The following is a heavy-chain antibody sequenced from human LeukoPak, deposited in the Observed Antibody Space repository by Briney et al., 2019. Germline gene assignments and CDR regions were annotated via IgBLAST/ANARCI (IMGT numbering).Heavy chain of an antibody. Sequence: GGSLRLSCGASGFTFSNYGMLWVRQAPGKGLEWVSFIRYDGNSKLYADSVKGRFTISRDNSKNTLYLQMNSLRAEDTAVYYCAELGITMIGGVWGKGTTVTISS. D-gene: IGHD3-10*02. CDR1: GFTFSNYG. J-gene: IGHJ6*04. CDR3: AELGITMIGGV. CDR2: IRYDGNSK. V-gene: IGHV3-30*02.